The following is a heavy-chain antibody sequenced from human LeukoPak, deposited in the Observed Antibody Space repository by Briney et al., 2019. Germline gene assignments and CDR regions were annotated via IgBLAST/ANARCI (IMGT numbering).Heavy chain of an antibody. J-gene: IGHJ6*02. D-gene: IGHD3-10*01. CDR1: GYTLTELS. Sequence: ASVKVSCKVSGYTLTELSMHWVRQATGQGLEWMGWMNPNSGNTGYAQKFQGRVTMTRNTSISTAYMELSSLRSEDTAVYYCARGAGEDYYYGMDVWGQGTTVTVSS. CDR3: ARGAGEDYYYGMDV. CDR2: MNPNSGNT. V-gene: IGHV1-8*01.